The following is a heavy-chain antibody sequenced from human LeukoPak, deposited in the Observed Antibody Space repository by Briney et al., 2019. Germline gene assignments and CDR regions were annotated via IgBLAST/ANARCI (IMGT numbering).Heavy chain of an antibody. J-gene: IGHJ4*02. CDR2: ISAYNGNT. CDR1: GYTFTNYG. CDR3: AKAGEMATIEGGNDY. V-gene: IGHV1-18*01. Sequence: GASVKVSCKASGYTFTNYGFSWVRQAPGQGLEWMGRISAYNGNTNYAQKLQGRVTMTTDTSTSTAYMELRSLRSDDTAVYYCAKAGEMATIEGGNDYWGQGTLVTVSS. D-gene: IGHD5-24*01.